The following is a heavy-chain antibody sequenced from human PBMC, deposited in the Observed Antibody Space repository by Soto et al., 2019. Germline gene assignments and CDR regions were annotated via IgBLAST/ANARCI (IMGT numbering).Heavy chain of an antibody. Sequence: SETLSLTCTVSGGSISSYYWSWIRQPPGKGLEWIGYIYYSGSTNYNPSLKSRVTISVDKSKNHFSLKLTSVTAADTAVYYCARSEATVLDYWGQGTLVTVSS. CDR1: GGSISSYY. D-gene: IGHD4-17*01. CDR2: IYYSGST. V-gene: IGHV4-59*12. J-gene: IGHJ4*02. CDR3: ARSEATVLDY.